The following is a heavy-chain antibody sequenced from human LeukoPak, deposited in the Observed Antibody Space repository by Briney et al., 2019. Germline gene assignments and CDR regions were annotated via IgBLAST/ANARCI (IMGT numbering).Heavy chain of an antibody. CDR2: INHSGST. CDR3: ARGIAAAGTVDY. CDR1: GGSFSGYY. J-gene: IGHJ4*02. V-gene: IGHV4-34*01. D-gene: IGHD6-13*01. Sequence: SETLSLTCAVYGGSFSGYYWSWIRQPPGKGLEWIGEINHSGSTNYNPSLKSRVTISVDTSKNQFSLQLNSVTPEDTAVYYCARGIAAAGTVDYWGQGTLVTVSS.